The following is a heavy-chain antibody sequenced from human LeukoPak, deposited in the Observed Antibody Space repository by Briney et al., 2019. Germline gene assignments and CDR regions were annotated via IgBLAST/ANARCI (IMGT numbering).Heavy chain of an antibody. CDR1: GFTFSDYG. J-gene: IGHJ4*02. CDR3: ASCLGALLWFGEP. D-gene: IGHD3-10*01. Sequence: GGSLRLSCEASGFTFSDYGFHWVRQAPGKGLEWVSYISSSSSTIYYADSVKGRFTISRDNAKNSLYLQMNSLRAEDTAVYYCASCLGALLWFGEPWGQGTLVTVSS. CDR2: ISSSSSTI. V-gene: IGHV3-48*04.